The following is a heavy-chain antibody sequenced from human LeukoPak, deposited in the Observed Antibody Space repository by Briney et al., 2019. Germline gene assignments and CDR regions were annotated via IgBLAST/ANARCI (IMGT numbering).Heavy chain of an antibody. V-gene: IGHV4-39*07. Sequence: SETLSLTCTVSGGSISSSSYYWGWIRQPPGKGLEWIGNIYHRGSTYYNTSLKSRVTISLDTSKNQFSLKLSSVTAADTAVYYCARKRDSSGYYRTKYNWFDPWGQGTLVTVSS. CDR2: IYHRGST. CDR1: GGSISSSSYY. D-gene: IGHD3-22*01. CDR3: ARKRDSSGYYRTKYNWFDP. J-gene: IGHJ5*02.